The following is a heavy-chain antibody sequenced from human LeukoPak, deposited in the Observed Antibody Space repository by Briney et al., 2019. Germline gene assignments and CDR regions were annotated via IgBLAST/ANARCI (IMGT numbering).Heavy chain of an antibody. Sequence: GGSLRVSCAAPGFDFGAYEMNWVRQAPGKGLEGVAYFAGSDTTKYYADSVKGRFTISRENAKNSLYLQMNSLRAEDTALYYCTTLGYHLDSWGQGTLVTVSS. D-gene: IGHD3-22*01. CDR2: FAGSDTTK. CDR1: GFDFGAYE. CDR3: TTLGYHLDS. V-gene: IGHV3-48*03. J-gene: IGHJ4*02.